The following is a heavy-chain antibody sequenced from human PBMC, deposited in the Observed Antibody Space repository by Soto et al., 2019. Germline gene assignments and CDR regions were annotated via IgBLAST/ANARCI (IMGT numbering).Heavy chain of an antibody. CDR1: GFSLSTSGVG. CDR3: AHSKGCYYLGLFHP. V-gene: IGHV2-5*02. J-gene: IGHJ5*02. Sequence: QITLKESGPTLVKPTQTLTLTCTFSGFSLSTSGVGVGWIRQPPGKALEWLALIYWDDDKRYSPSLKSRLTNTKDTSKNQVGLTMTNIDPLDTATYFCAHSKGCYYLGLFHPWGQGTLVTVSS. CDR2: IYWDDDK. D-gene: IGHD3-22*01.